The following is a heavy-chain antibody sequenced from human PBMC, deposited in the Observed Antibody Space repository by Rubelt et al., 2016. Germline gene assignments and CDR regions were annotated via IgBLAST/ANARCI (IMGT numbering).Heavy chain of an antibody. CDR2: IYHSGST. CDR3: AREISYGHQFDY. J-gene: IGHJ4*02. CDR1: GGSFSGYY. D-gene: IGHD5-18*01. V-gene: IGHV4-34*01. Sequence: QVQLQQWGAGLLKPSETLSLTCAVYGGSFSGYYWSWIRQPPGKGLEWIGEIYHSGSTNYNPSLKILVTISVDKSKNQFSLKLSSLTAAETAVYYCAREISYGHQFDYWGQGTLVTVSS.